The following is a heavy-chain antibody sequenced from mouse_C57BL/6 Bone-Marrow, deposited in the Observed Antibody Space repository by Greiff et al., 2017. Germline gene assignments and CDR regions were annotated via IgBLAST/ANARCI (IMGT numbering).Heavy chain of an antibody. V-gene: IGHV14-4*01. Sequence: EVQLQQSGAELVRPGASVKLSCTASGFNIKDDYMHWVKQRPEQGLEWIGWIDPENGDTEYASKFQGKATITADSSSNTAYLQLSSLRSEDTAVYYCTKRDYGDWGQGTTLTVSS. J-gene: IGHJ2*01. CDR3: TKRDYGD. D-gene: IGHD2-4*01. CDR2: IDPENGDT. CDR1: GFNIKDDY.